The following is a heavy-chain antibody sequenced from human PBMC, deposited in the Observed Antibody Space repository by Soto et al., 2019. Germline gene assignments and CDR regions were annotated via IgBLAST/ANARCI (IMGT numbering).Heavy chain of an antibody. CDR3: GRGGGGGYCSGGSCYFNWFDP. CDR2: IIPIFGTA. CDR1: GGTFSSYA. Sequence: QVQLVQSGAEVKKPGSSVKVSCKASGGTFSSYAISWVRQAPGQGLEWMGGIIPIFGTANYAQKFQGRVTITADESTRTAYMGLRSLGSGETGVYFCGRGGGGGYCSGGSCYFNWFDPWGQGTLVTVSS. V-gene: IGHV1-69*01. J-gene: IGHJ5*02. D-gene: IGHD2-15*01.